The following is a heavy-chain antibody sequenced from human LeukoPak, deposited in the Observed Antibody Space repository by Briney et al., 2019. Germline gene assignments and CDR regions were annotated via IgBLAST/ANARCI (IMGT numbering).Heavy chain of an antibody. J-gene: IGHJ3*01. CDR2: ISTSGST. D-gene: IGHD6-19*01. Sequence: SETLSLTCTVSGDSIGSYYWNWVRQPAGKGLEWIGRISTSGSTSYNPSLESRVNMSLDTSKNQFSLRLSSVAAADTAVYYCARETEKQWQYWGQGTMVTVSS. CDR1: GDSIGSYY. CDR3: ARETEKQWQY. V-gene: IGHV4-4*07.